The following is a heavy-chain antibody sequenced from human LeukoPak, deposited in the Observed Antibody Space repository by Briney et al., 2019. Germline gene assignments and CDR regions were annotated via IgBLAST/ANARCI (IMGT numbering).Heavy chain of an antibody. Sequence: ETLSLTCAFSRGSFSAFFWRWIRQPPGKGLEWIGDVGHSGSADYNPSLKSRVSVTAEPTKTHFSLKLTSVTAADTAVYYYATRGDYYDTSGNSYDALDIWGQGTMVTVSS. CDR2: VGHSGSA. CDR3: ATRGDYYDTSGNSYDALDI. J-gene: IGHJ3*02. D-gene: IGHD3-22*01. V-gene: IGHV4-34*01. CDR1: RGSFSAFF.